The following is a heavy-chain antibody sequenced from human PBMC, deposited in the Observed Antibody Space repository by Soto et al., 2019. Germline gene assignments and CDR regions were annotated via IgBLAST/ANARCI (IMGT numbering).Heavy chain of an antibody. D-gene: IGHD1-26*01. V-gene: IGHV4-30-2*01. Sequence: QLQLQESGSGLVKPSQTLSLTCAVSGGSISSGGYSWSWIRQPPGKGLEWIGYIYHSGSTYYNPSLKSRVTISVDRSKNQFSLKLSSVTAADTAVYYCARGSYSLLGAHYFDYWGQGTLVTVSS. CDR2: IYHSGST. CDR1: GGSISSGGYS. CDR3: ARGSYSLLGAHYFDY. J-gene: IGHJ4*02.